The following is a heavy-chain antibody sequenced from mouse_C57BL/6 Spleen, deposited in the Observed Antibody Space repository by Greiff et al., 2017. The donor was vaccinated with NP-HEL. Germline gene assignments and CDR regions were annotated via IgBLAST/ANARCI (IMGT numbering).Heavy chain of an antibody. Sequence: VQLQQPGAELVRPGSSVKLSCKASGYTFTSYWMDWVQQRPGQGLEWIGNIYPSDSETHYNQKFKDKATLTVDKSSSTAYMQLSSVTSEDSAVYYCARSTGSGFAVWGQGALVTVSA. J-gene: IGHJ3*01. CDR1: GYTFTSYW. V-gene: IGHV1-61*01. CDR3: ARSTGSGFAV. D-gene: IGHD4-1*01. CDR2: IYPSDSET.